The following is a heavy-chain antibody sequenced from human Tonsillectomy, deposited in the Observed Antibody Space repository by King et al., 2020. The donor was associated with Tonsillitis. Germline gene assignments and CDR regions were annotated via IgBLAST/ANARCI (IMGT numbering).Heavy chain of an antibody. J-gene: IGHJ5*02. V-gene: IGHV1-58*01. CDR1: GLTFSTSA. CDR3: ATEGDMATWFDP. CDR2: IVVGSGTT. D-gene: IGHD5-12*01. Sequence: QLVQSGPEVRKPGTSVKVSCKASGLTFSTSAVQWVRQARGQRLEWIGWIVVGSGTTNYAQKFQERVTITRDMSTRTVYVELSSLRSEDTAVYYCATEGDMATWFDPWGQGTLVTVSS.